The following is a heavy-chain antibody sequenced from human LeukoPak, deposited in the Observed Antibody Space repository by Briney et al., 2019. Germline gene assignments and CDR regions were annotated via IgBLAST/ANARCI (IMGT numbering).Heavy chain of an antibody. CDR3: ARVGGSRYSSGWYFDY. Sequence: PGGSLRLSCAASGFTFSVYWMGWVRQAPGKGLEWVANIKQDGSEKYYVDSVKGRFTISRDNAKNSLYLQMNSLRAEDTAVYYCARVGGSRYSSGWYFDYWGQGTLVTVSS. D-gene: IGHD6-19*01. J-gene: IGHJ4*02. V-gene: IGHV3-7*01. CDR1: GFTFSVYW. CDR2: IKQDGSEK.